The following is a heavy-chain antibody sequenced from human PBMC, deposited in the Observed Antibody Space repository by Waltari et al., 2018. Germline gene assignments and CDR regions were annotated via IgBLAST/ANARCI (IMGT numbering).Heavy chain of an antibody. CDR1: GLSVSSNS. CDR2: IYDGGSS. Sequence: EVQLVETGGGLTQPGGSLRLSCPASGLSVSSNSITWVRQAPGRGLEWGSTIYDGGSSYYADSVKGRLTISRDNSKNTVYLQMNSLRVDDTAVYYCARVWRNYHYYGMDVWGQGTTVTVSS. D-gene: IGHD3-16*01. CDR3: ARVWRNYHYYGMDV. V-gene: IGHV3-53*02. J-gene: IGHJ6*02.